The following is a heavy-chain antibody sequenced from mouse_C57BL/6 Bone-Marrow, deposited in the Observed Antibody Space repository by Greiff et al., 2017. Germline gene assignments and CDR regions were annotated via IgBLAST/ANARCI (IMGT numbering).Heavy chain of an antibody. CDR3: ARYRDDFYFDY. CDR1: GYTFTSYW. V-gene: IGHV1-52*01. J-gene: IGHJ2*01. CDR2: IDPSDSET. D-gene: IGHD2-14*01. Sequence: VQLQQPGAELVRPGSSVKLSCKASGYTFTSYWMHWVKQRPIQGLEWIGNIDPSDSETHYNQKFKDKATLTVDKSSSTAYMQLSSLTSEDSAVYYCARYRDDFYFDYWGQGTTLTVSS.